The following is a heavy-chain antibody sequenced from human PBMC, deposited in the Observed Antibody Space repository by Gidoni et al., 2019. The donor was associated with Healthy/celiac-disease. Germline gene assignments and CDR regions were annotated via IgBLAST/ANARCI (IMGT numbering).Heavy chain of an antibody. CDR3: ARDPSYDFWSGLMDV. J-gene: IGHJ6*03. CDR2: INSSSSTI. Sequence: EVQLVESGGGLVQPGGSLSLSCAASGFTFSRYSMNWVRQAPGKGLEWVSYINSSSSTIYYADSVKGRFTISRDNAKNSLYLQMNSLRAEDTAVYYCARDPSYDFWSGLMDVWGKGTTVTVSS. D-gene: IGHD3-3*01. CDR1: GFTFSRYS. V-gene: IGHV3-48*01.